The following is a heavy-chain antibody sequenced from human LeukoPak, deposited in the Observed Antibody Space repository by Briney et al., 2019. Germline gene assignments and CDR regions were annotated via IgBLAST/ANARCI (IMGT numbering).Heavy chain of an antibody. J-gene: IGHJ5*02. CDR2: IYYTGSA. CDR1: GGSISTYY. V-gene: IGHV4-59*01. Sequence: SETLSLTCTVSGGSISTYYWSWIRQPPGKGLEWIGYIYYTGSASYNPSLKSRVTMSLDASKNQFSLELNSVTPADTAVYYCARGGNYWPQWWFDPWGRGTLVSVSS. CDR3: ARGGNYWPQWWFDP. D-gene: IGHD1-26*01.